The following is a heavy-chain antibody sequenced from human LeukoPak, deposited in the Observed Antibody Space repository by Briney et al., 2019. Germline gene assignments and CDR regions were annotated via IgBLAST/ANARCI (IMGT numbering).Heavy chain of an antibody. J-gene: IGHJ4*02. V-gene: IGHV3-23*01. D-gene: IGHD3-9*01. CDR1: GFTFSSYA. CDR3: ANILGPFDY. Sequence: GGSLRLSCAASGFTFSSYALTWVRQAPGMGLEWISAISGSGESTYYGDSVKGRFTISRDNSKNTLYLQMNSLRAEDTAVYYCANILGPFDYWGQGTLVTVSS. CDR2: ISGSGEST.